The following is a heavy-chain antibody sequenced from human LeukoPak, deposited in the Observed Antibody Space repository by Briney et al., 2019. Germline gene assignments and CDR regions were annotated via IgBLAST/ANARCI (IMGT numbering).Heavy chain of an antibody. CDR3: AKSDYGTDSDFYYMDF. J-gene: IGHJ6*03. V-gene: IGHV3-30*02. Sequence: GGSLRLSCTTSGFSFSFYGIHWVRQAPGKGLAWVAFIRYDSRIIHYADSVKGRFTISRDNSKNTVFLQMNSLKIEDTAVYYCAKSDYGTDSDFYYMDFWGKGTKVTVSS. D-gene: IGHD3/OR15-3a*01. CDR2: IRYDSRII. CDR1: GFSFSFYG.